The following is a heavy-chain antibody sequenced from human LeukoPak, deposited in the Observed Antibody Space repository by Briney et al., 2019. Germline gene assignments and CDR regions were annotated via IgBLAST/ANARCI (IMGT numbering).Heavy chain of an antibody. CDR2: MNPNSGNT. CDR3: ARVGGSYFAHYFDY. Sequence: ASVTVSFKASGYTFTSYDINWVRQATGQGLEWMGWMNPNSGNTGYAQKFQGRVTMTRNTSISTAYMELSSLRSEDTAVYYCARVGGSYFAHYFDYWGQGTLVTVSS. CDR1: GYTFTSYD. V-gene: IGHV1-8*01. D-gene: IGHD1-26*01. J-gene: IGHJ4*02.